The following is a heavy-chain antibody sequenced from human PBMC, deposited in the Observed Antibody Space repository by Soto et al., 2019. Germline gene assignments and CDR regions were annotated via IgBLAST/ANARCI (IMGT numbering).Heavy chain of an antibody. Sequence: EVQLVESGGGLVEPGGSLRLSCAATGLSLNSLWMYWILQSPGGGLQWISGINGNGRSTRYVDSVSGRFTISRDNAQNTLYLQMNSLRSEDTAIYYCASYNWPATSDYWGQGTPVTVSS. J-gene: IGHJ4*02. CDR2: INGNGRST. V-gene: IGHV3-74*01. CDR3: ASYNWPATSDY. CDR1: GLSLNSLW. D-gene: IGHD1-20*01.